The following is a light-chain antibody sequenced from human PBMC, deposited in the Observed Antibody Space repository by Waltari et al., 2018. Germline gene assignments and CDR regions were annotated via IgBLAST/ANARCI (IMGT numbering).Light chain of an antibody. CDR2: VNVDGSH. J-gene: IGLJ2*01. CDR3: QTWGTGFEV. CDR1: SGHSSNA. V-gene: IGLV4-69*01. Sequence: QVVLTQSPSASASLGASVRLTCTLSSGHSSNAIVWHQQQPEKAPRFLMKVNVDGSHTRGDGIPDRFSGSTSGAERYRTISSLQSEDEADYYCQTWGTGFEVFGGGTKLTVL.